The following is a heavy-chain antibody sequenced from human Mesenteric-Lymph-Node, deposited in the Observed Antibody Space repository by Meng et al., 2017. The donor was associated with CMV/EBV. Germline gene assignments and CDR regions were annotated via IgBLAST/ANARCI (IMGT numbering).Heavy chain of an antibody. Sequence: GESLKISCAASGFTFSDYSLNWVRQAPGKGLEWVSYISSGSTYTYYADSVKGRFTISRDNAKNSLYLQMNSLRAEDTAVYYCARKHDFWSGYYLYYYGMDVWGQGTTVTVSS. CDR1: GFTFSDYS. D-gene: IGHD3-3*01. CDR3: ARKHDFWSGYYLYYYGMDV. V-gene: IGHV3-21*01. CDR2: ISSGSTYT. J-gene: IGHJ6*02.